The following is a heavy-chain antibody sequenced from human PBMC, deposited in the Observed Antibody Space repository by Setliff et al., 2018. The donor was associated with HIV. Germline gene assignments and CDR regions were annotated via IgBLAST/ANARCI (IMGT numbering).Heavy chain of an antibody. CDR2: IRSKRYGGTP. CDR3: TREVVTTPLGNYYYMDV. D-gene: IGHD4-17*01. J-gene: IGHJ6*03. CDR1: GFTFVDYS. V-gene: IGHV3-49*04. Sequence: GGSLRLSCRGLGFTFVDYSVTWVRQAPGKGPEWVAFIRSKRYGGTPEYAASVKGRFTISRDDSKSIAYLQMNSLETDDTAVYYCTREVVTTPLGNYYYMDVWGKGTTVTVSS.